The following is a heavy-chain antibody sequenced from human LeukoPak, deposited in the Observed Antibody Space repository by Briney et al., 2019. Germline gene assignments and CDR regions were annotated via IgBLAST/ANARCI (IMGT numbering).Heavy chain of an antibody. V-gene: IGHV4-34*01. D-gene: IGHD1-14*01. J-gene: IGHJ3*01. CDR3: AREPTRPVPFDV. Sequence: SETLSLTCAVYGGSFSGYYWSWIRQPPGKGLEWIGEINHSGITNYNPSLKSRVTISVDTSKNQFSLKLNSVTAADTAVYYCAREPTRPVPFDVWGQGTTVTVSS. CDR2: INHSGIT. CDR1: GGSFSGYY.